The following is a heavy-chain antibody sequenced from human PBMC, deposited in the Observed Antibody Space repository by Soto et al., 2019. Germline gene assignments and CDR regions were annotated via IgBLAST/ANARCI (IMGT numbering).Heavy chain of an antibody. CDR2: ISWNSGSI. CDR3: AKDTLGYCSGGSCYPNYYYYGMDV. V-gene: IGHV3-9*01. Sequence: LRLSCAASGFTFDDYAMHWVRQAPGKGLEWVSGISWNSGSIGYADSVKGRFTISRDNAKNSLYLQMNSLRAEDTALYYCAKDTLGYCSGGSCYPNYYYYGMDVWGQGTTVTVSS. D-gene: IGHD2-15*01. CDR1: GFTFDDYA. J-gene: IGHJ6*02.